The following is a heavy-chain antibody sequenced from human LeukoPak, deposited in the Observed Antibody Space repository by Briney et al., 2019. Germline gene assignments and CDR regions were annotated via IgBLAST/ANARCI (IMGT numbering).Heavy chain of an antibody. V-gene: IGHV4-38-2*02. CDR3: ARQRIVVVPAAMPVFWFDP. CDR2: IYYSGST. D-gene: IGHD2-2*01. CDR1: GYSISSGYY. J-gene: IGHJ5*02. Sequence: PSETLSLTCTVSGYSISSGYYWGWIRQPPGKGLEWIGSIYYSGSTYYNPSLKSRVTISVDTSKNQFSLKLSSVTAADTAVYYCARQRIVVVPAAMPVFWFDPWGQGTLVTVSS.